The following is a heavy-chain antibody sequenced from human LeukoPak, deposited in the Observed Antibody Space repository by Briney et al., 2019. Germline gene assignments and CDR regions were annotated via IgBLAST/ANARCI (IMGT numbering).Heavy chain of an antibody. V-gene: IGHV3-23*01. CDR2: ISGSGGST. CDR3: AKDGRVEQQLYYFDY. CDR1: GFTFSNAW. Sequence: GGSLRLSCAASGFTFSNAWMNWVRQAPGKGLEWVSAISGSGGSTYYADSVKGRFTISRDNSKNTLYLQMNSLRAEDTAVYYCAKDGRVEQQLYYFDYWGQGALVTVSS. D-gene: IGHD6-13*01. J-gene: IGHJ4*02.